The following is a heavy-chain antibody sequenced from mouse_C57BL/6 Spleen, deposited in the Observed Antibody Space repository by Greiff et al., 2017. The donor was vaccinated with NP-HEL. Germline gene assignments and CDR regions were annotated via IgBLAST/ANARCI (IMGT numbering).Heavy chain of an antibody. CDR2: IDPSDSYT. CDR3: ARSDGNYWYFDV. CDR1: GYTFTSYW. Sequence: QVQLQQPGAELVRPGTSVKLSCKASGYTFTSYWMHWVKQRPGQGLEWIGVIDPSDSYTNYNQKFKGKATLTVDTSSSTAYMQLCSLTSEDSAVYYCARSDGNYWYFDVWGTGTTVTVSS. D-gene: IGHD2-1*01. V-gene: IGHV1-59*01. J-gene: IGHJ1*03.